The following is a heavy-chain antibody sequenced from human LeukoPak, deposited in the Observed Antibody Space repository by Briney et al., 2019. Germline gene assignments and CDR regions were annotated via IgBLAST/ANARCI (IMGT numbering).Heavy chain of an antibody. V-gene: IGHV1-24*01. Sequence: GASVKVSCKVSGYTLTELSMHWVRQAPGKGLGWMGGFYTKDGETNYAQKFQGRVTMTEDTSTDTAYMELSSLRSEDTAVYYCATVQQKEPFDYWGQGTLVTVSS. D-gene: IGHD6-13*01. J-gene: IGHJ4*02. CDR2: FYTKDGET. CDR3: ATVQQKEPFDY. CDR1: GYTLTELS.